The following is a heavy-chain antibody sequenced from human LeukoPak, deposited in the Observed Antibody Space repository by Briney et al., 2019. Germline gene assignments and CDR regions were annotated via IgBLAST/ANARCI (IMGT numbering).Heavy chain of an antibody. CDR2: INHSGST. D-gene: IGHD6-25*01. J-gene: IGHJ6*03. V-gene: IGHV4-34*01. CDR1: GGSISSYY. CDR3: ARSAGLTYYYYYMDV. Sequence: SETLSLTCTVSGGSISSYYWSWIRQPPGKGLEWIGEINHSGSTNYNPSLKSRVTISVDTSKNQFSLKLSSVTAADTAVYYCARSAGLTYYYYYMDVWGKGTTVTVSS.